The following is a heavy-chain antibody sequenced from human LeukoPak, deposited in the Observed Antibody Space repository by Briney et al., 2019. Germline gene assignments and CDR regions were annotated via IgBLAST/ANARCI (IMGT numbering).Heavy chain of an antibody. V-gene: IGHV3-30*18. CDR1: GFTFSSYG. Sequence: PGGSLRLSCAASGFTFSSYGMHWVRQAPGKGLVWVAVISNDGSNKYHVDSVKGRFTISRDNSKNTLYLQMNSLRAEDTAVYYCAKAGGRAQTPFDPWGQGTLVTVSS. J-gene: IGHJ5*02. CDR2: ISNDGSNK. D-gene: IGHD2-15*01. CDR3: AKAGGRAQTPFDP.